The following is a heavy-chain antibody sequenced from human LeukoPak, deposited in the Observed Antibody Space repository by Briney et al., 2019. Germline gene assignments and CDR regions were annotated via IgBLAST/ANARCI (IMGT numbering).Heavy chain of an antibody. D-gene: IGHD6-19*01. Sequence: PSETLSLTCTVSGGSISNYYWSWIRQPPGKRLEWIGYIYYSGSTNYNPSLKSRVTISLDTSKNQFSLKLSSVTAADTAVYYCARVGWYSSGWYYFDYWGQGTLVTVSS. CDR3: ARVGWYSSGWYYFDY. V-gene: IGHV4-59*08. J-gene: IGHJ4*02. CDR1: GGSISNYY. CDR2: IYYSGST.